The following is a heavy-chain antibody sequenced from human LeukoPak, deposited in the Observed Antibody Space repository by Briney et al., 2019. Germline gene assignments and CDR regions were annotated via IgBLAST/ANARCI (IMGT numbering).Heavy chain of an antibody. D-gene: IGHD3-22*01. V-gene: IGHV4-31*03. J-gene: IGHJ4*02. Sequence: SQTLSLTCTVSGGSINGGGYYWTWIRHHPGKGLEWIGYIYYSGSTFYNPSLKSRVTISVDTSNNQFSLKLSSVTAADTAVYYCARAILGYYDSSGYYFSVSRFDHWGQGTLVTVSS. CDR2: IYYSGST. CDR3: ARAILGYYDSSGYYFSVSRFDH. CDR1: GGSINGGGYY.